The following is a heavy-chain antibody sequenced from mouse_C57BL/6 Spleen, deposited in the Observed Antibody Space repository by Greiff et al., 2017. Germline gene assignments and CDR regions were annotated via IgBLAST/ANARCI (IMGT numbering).Heavy chain of an antibody. CDR3: ASVYDGYSNWDFDG. CDR2: IYPGDGDT. D-gene: IGHD2-3*01. CDR1: GYAFSSSW. V-gene: IGHV1-82*01. Sequence: VKLMESGPELVKPGASVKISCKASGYAFSSSWMNWVKQRPGKGLEWIGRIYPGDGDTNYNGKFKGKATLTADKSSSTAYMQLSSLTSEDSAVYFCASVYDGYSNWDFDGWGTGTTVTVSS. J-gene: IGHJ1*03.